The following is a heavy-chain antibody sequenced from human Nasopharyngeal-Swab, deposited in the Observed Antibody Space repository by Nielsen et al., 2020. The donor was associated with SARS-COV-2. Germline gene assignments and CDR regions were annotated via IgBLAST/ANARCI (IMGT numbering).Heavy chain of an antibody. V-gene: IGHV4-34*01. CDR3: ARGGYSGYDSSNWFDP. CDR2: INHSGST. Sequence: SETLSLTCAVYGGSFSGYYWSWIRQPPGKGPEWIGEINHSGSTNYNPSLKSRVTISVDTSKNQFSLKLSSVTAADTAVYYCARGGYSGYDSSNWFDPWGQGTLVTVSS. J-gene: IGHJ5*02. CDR1: GGSFSGYY. D-gene: IGHD5-12*01.